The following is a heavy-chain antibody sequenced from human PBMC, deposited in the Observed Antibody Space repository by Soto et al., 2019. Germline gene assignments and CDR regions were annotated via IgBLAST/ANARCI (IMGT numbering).Heavy chain of an antibody. CDR2: ISYDGSNK. D-gene: IGHD3-10*01. Sequence: QVQLVESGGGVVQPGRSLRLSCAASGFTFSSYAMHWVRQAPGKGLEWVAVISYDGSNKYYADSVKGRFTISRDNSKYTLYLQMNSLRAEDTAVYYCARDFTSYFDYWGQGTLVTVSS. CDR1: GFTFSSYA. J-gene: IGHJ4*02. CDR3: ARDFTSYFDY. V-gene: IGHV3-30-3*01.